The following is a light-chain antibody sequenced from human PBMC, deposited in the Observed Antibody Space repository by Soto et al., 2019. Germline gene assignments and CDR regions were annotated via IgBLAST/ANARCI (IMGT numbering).Light chain of an antibody. J-gene: IGKJ5*01. CDR2: DAS. Sequence: DIQMTQSPSSLSASVGDRVTITCQASQDINKNLIWYQQKPGKAPKLLIYDASDLETGVPSRFSGGGSGTEFTLTISSLQPDDFATYYCQQYNTYSTFGQGTRLEIK. V-gene: IGKV1-33*01. CDR3: QQYNTYST. CDR1: QDINKN.